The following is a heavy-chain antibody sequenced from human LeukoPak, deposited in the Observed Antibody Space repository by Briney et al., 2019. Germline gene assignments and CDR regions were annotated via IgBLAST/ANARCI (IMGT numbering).Heavy chain of an antibody. CDR2: IYSGGST. J-gene: IGHJ1*01. CDR3: ARVGGSYSAEYFQH. V-gene: IGHV3-53*01. D-gene: IGHD1-26*01. CDR1: GFTVSSNY. Sequence: GGSLRLSCAASGFTVSSNYMSWVRQAPGKGLEWVSVIYSGGSTYYADSVKGRFTISRDNSKNTLYLQMNSLRAEDTAVYYCARVGGSYSAEYFQHWGQGNLVTVSS.